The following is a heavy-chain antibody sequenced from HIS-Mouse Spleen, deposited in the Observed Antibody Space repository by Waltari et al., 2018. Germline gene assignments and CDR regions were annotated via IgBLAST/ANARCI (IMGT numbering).Heavy chain of an antibody. J-gene: IGHJ5*02. CDR2: INSDGSST. CDR1: CFTFSSDW. Sequence: EVQLVESGGGLVQPGGSLRLSCAASCFTFSSDWMHWVRQAPGKGQGWVSRINSDGSSTSYADSVKGRFTISRDNAKNTLYLQMNSLRAEDTAVYYCARDLGYSSSSEVWFDPWGQGTLVTVSS. D-gene: IGHD6-6*01. V-gene: IGHV3-74*01. CDR3: ARDLGYSSSSEVWFDP.